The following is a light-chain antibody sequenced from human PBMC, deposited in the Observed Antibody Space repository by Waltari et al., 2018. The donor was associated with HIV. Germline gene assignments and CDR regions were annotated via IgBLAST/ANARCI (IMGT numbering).Light chain of an antibody. J-gene: IGKJ4*01. CDR1: QRVSSY. Sequence: EIVLTQSPATLSLSPGERATLSCRASQRVSSYLAWYQQKPGQAPRLLIYDASNRATGIPARFSGRGSGTDFTLTISSLEPEDFAVYYCQQRSNWPPGLTFGGGTKVEIK. CDR2: DAS. V-gene: IGKV3-11*01. CDR3: QQRSNWPPGLT.